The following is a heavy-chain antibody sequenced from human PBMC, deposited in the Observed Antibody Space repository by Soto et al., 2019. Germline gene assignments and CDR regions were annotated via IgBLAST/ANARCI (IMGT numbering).Heavy chain of an antibody. V-gene: IGHV1-58*02. J-gene: IGHJ6*02. CDR3: AALGYSSGWTLPGAYYYYYGMDV. CDR2: IVVGSGNT. Sequence: ASVKVSCKASGYTFTGYYMHWVRQAPGQRLEWIGWIVVGSGNTNYAQKFQERVTITRDMSTSTAYMELSSLRSEDTAVYYCAALGYSSGWTLPGAYYYYYGMDVWGQGTTVTVSS. CDR1: GYTFTGYY. D-gene: IGHD6-19*01.